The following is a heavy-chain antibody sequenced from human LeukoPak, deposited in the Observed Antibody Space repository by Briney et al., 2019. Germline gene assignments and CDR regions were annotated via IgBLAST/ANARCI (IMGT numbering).Heavy chain of an antibody. D-gene: IGHD2-21*01. J-gene: IGHJ4*02. CDR1: GFTFSSYG. CDR2: ISGSGGST. V-gene: IGHV3-23*01. Sequence: PGGTLRLSCAASGFTFSSYGMSWVRQAPGKRLEWVSGISGSGGSTYYADSVKGRFTISRDNSKNTLYLQMNSLRAEDTAVYYCAKDVVPFDYWGQGTLVTVSS. CDR3: AKDVVPFDY.